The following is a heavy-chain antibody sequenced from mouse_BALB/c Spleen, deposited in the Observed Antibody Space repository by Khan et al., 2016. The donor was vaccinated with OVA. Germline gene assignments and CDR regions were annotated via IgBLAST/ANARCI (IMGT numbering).Heavy chain of an antibody. J-gene: IGHJ1*01. CDR2: ISYSGTT. CDR1: GYSITSDYA. Sequence: EVQLQESGPGLVKPSQSLSLTCTVTGYSITSDYAWNWIRQFPGDKLEWMTSISYSGTTSYNPSLKSRISITRDTSKNQFFLQLNSVTTEATATYDGASHYYRYDRPYFDVWGAGTTVTVSS. CDR3: ASHYYRYDRPYFDV. D-gene: IGHD2-14*01. V-gene: IGHV3-2*02.